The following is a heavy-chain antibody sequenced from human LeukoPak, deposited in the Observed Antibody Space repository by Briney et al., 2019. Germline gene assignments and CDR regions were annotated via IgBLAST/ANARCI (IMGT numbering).Heavy chain of an antibody. CDR2: IYGSNNNT. D-gene: IGHD2-2*02. J-gene: IGHJ4*02. CDR3: AKGISGSCYTGLGF. CDR1: GFTFSSFA. Sequence: GGSLRLSCAASGFTFSSFAMGWVRLAPGKGLQWISCIYGSNNNTYYTDSVTGRFTISRDNSKTTLFLQMNSLRAEDTAVYYCAKGISGSCYTGLGFWGQGTLVTVSS. V-gene: IGHV3-23*05.